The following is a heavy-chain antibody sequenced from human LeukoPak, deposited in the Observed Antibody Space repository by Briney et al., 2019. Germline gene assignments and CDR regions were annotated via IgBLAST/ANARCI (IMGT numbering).Heavy chain of an antibody. V-gene: IGHV4-34*01. CDR3: AREYSSSLSSSIYYYYMDV. CDR2: INHSGST. J-gene: IGHJ6*03. Sequence: SETLSLTCAVYGGSFSGYYWSWIRQPPGKGLEWIGEINHSGSTNYNPSLKSRVTISVDTSKNQFSLKLSSVTAADTAVYYCAREYSSSLSSSIYYYYMDVWGKGTTVTVSS. CDR1: GGSFSGYY. D-gene: IGHD6-6*01.